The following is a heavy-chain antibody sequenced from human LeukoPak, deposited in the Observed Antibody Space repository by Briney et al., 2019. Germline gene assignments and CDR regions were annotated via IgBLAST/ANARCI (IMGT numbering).Heavy chain of an antibody. V-gene: IGHV3-30*02. CDR3: ANAPPLYYYDSSGYYDY. D-gene: IGHD3-22*01. CDR2: IQFDGSDE. J-gene: IGHJ4*02. Sequence: PGGSLRLSCAASGFSFRNYGMHWVRQAPDKGVEWVAFIQFDGSDEFFADSVKGRFTISRDNSKNTLYLQMNSLRAEDTAVYYCANAPPLYYYDSSGYYDYWGQGTLVTVSS. CDR1: GFSFRNYG.